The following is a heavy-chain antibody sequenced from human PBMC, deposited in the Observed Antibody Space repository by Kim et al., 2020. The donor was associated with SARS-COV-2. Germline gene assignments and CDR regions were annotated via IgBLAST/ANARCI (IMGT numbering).Heavy chain of an antibody. CDR2: T. Sequence: TYYDNTMKTRFTISRDNSKNTLFLQMGSLRADDMAVYYCARGPSHVAPFDYWGQGTLVIVSS. D-gene: IGHD5-12*01. J-gene: IGHJ4*02. CDR3: ARGPSHVAPFDY. V-gene: IGHV3-64*01.